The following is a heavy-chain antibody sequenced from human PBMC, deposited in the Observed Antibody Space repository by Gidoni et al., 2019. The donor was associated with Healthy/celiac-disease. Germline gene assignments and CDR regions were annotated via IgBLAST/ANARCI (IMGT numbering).Heavy chain of an antibody. D-gene: IGHD3-16*01. CDR1: GGTFSSYA. V-gene: IGHV1-69*06. J-gene: IGHJ4*02. CDR2: IIPIFGTA. CDR3: ARGGDDYVWGSQVI. Sequence: TKPGSSVKVSCKASGGTFSSYAISWVRQAPGQGLEWMGGIIPIFGTANYAQKFQGRVTITADKSTSTAYMELSSLRSEDTAVYYCARGGDDYVWGSQVIWGQGTLVTVSS.